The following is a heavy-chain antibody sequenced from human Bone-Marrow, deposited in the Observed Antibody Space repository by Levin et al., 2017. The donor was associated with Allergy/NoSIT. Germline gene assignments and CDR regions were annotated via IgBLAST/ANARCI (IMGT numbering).Heavy chain of an antibody. CDR3: ARGLVQYYDFWSGYYPDWGTYYFDY. Sequence: VASVKVSCKASGYTFTSYDINWVRQATGQGLEWMGWMNPNSGNTGYAQKFQGRVTMTRNTSISTAYMELSSLRSEDTAVYYCARGLVQYYDFWSGYYPDWGTYYFDYWGQGTLVTVSS. J-gene: IGHJ4*02. V-gene: IGHV1-8*01. D-gene: IGHD3-3*01. CDR1: GYTFTSYD. CDR2: MNPNSGNT.